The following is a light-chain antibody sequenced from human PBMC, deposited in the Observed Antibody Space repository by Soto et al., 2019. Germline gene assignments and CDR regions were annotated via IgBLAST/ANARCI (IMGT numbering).Light chain of an antibody. J-gene: IGKJ4*01. CDR3: QQRSHWPPV. V-gene: IGKV3-11*01. Sequence: EIVLTQSPATLSLSPGERATLSCRASQSVSSYLAWYQQKPGQAPRLLIYDASNRATGIPARFSGSGSGTDFTLTISSLEPEDFAVYYCQQRSHWPPVFGGGTKVEIK. CDR2: DAS. CDR1: QSVSSY.